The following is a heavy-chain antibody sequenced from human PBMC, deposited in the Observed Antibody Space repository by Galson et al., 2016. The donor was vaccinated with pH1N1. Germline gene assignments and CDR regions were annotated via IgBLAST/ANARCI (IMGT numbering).Heavy chain of an antibody. CDR3: ARQRIILALANSYFDS. CDR1: GTSISGSTYF. J-gene: IGHJ4*02. V-gene: IGHV4-39*01. Sequence: EALSLSCKVAGTSISGSTYFLGRVRQPPGKGLEGIGSIFGSGASDYNPSLKGRVAISVYTSKNQFSLTLRSYTAADTAWFYCARQRIILALANSYFDSWGQGTLVTVSS. CDR2: IFGSGAS. D-gene: IGHD3-3*01.